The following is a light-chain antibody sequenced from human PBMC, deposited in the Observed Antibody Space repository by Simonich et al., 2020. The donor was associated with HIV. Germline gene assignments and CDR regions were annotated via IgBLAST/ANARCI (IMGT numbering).Light chain of an antibody. Sequence: QSALTQPASVSGSPGQSITISCTGTSSDVGGYNYVSWYQQHPGKAPKTMIYDVSNRPSGVSNRFSGSKSGNTASRTISGLQAEDEADYYCSSYTSSSTVVFGGGTKLTVL. CDR2: DVS. CDR3: SSYTSSSTVV. J-gene: IGLJ2*01. V-gene: IGLV2-14*03. CDR1: SSDVGGYNY.